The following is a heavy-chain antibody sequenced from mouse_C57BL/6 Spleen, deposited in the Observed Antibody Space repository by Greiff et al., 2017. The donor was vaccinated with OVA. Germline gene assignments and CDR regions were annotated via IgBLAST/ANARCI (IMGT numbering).Heavy chain of an antibody. V-gene: IGHV1-55*01. J-gene: IGHJ2*01. CDR1: GYTFTSYW. CDR2: IYPGSGST. Sequence: VQLQQPGAELVKPGASVKLSCKASGYTFTSYWMHWVKQRPGRGLEWIGDIYPGSGSTNYNEKFKSKATLTVDTSSSTAYMQSSSLTSEASAVYYCARGGDFDYWGQGTTLTVSS. CDR3: ARGGDFDY.